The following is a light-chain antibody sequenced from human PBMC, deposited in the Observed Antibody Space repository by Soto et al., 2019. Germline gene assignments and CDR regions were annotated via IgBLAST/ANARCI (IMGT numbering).Light chain of an antibody. V-gene: IGLV2-8*01. J-gene: IGLJ1*01. CDR1: KNDIGVYDF. Sequence: QSALTPPPSASGSPGQSVTISGTGTKNDIGVYDFVSWYQHHPGKAPRLIIYEVVQRPSGVPDRFSGSKSGNTASLTVSGLQAADEADYFCKSYAGSNTYVFGSGTKVTVL. CDR3: KSYAGSNTYV. CDR2: EVV.